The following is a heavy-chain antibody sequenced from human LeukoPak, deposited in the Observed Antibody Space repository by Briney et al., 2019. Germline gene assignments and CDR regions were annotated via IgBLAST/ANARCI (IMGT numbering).Heavy chain of an antibody. D-gene: IGHD6-13*01. CDR2: IYPGDSDT. CDR3: ARGYSSSWAFDY. CDR1: GYSFTSYW. Sequence: GESLKISCKGSGYSFTSYWIGWVRQMPGKGLEWMGIIYPGDSDTRYSPSFQGQVTISADKSISTAYLQLSRLEASDTAIYYCARGYSSSWAFDYWGQGTLVTVSS. J-gene: IGHJ4*02. V-gene: IGHV5-51*01.